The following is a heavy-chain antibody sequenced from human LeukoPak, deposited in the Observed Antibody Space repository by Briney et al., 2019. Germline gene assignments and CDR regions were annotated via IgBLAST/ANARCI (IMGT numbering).Heavy chain of an antibody. V-gene: IGHV3-74*01. CDR2: IDTDGSSA. Sequence: GGSLRLSCAASGFTFSSYSMNWVRQAPGKGLVWVSRIDTDGSSATYADSVKGRFTISRDNAKNTVYLQMNSLRVEDTGVYYCASALTTVTPHFHCWGQGTLVTVSS. CDR1: GFTFSSYS. D-gene: IGHD4-17*01. J-gene: IGHJ4*02. CDR3: ASALTTVTPHFHC.